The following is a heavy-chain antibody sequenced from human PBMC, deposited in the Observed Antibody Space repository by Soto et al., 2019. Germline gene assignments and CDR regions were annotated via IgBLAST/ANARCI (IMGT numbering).Heavy chain of an antibody. D-gene: IGHD3-3*01. J-gene: IGHJ6*02. CDR2: ISGSGGSI. V-gene: IGHV3-23*01. Sequence: PGGSLRLSCAASGFTFSSYAMTWVRQAPGKGLEWVSGISGSGGSIYYADSVKGRFTTSRDNSKSTLYLQTNSLRVEDTAVYYCAKSVEWLFHYYYGMDVWGQGTTVTVSS. CDR3: AKSVEWLFHYYYGMDV. CDR1: GFTFSSYA.